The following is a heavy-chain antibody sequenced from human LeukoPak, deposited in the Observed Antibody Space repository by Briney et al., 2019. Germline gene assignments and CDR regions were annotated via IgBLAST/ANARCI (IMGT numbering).Heavy chain of an antibody. V-gene: IGHV1-69*05. CDR2: IIPMFGTT. J-gene: IGHJ6*03. Sequence: GASVKVSCXASGGTFSNYAISWVREAPGQGLEWMGRIIPMFGTTNDAQNFQGRVTITTDESTSTAYMEVSSLRIEDTAVYYCASVAVTTWAPDGHMDVWGKGTTVTVSS. CDR3: ASVAVTTWAPDGHMDV. D-gene: IGHD4-11*01. CDR1: GGTFSNYA.